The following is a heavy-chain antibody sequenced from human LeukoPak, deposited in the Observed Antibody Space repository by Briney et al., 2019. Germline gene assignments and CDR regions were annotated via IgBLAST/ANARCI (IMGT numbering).Heavy chain of an antibody. Sequence: PGGSLRLSCAASGFTFRGYTMHWVRQAPGKGLEWVALIFYDGSNQYYADSVKGRFTISRDNSKDTLDLQMNSLRGDDTAVYYCARDGKSGSADGFDIWGQGTMVTVSS. CDR3: ARDGKSGSADGFDI. CDR2: IFYDGSNQ. V-gene: IGHV3-30*04. D-gene: IGHD1-26*01. CDR1: GFTFRGYT. J-gene: IGHJ3*02.